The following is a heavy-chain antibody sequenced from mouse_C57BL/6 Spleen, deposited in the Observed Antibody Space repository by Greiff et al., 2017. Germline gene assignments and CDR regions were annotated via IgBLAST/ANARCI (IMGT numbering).Heavy chain of an antibody. J-gene: IGHJ4*01. CDR1: GYAFSSYW. Sequence: VKLMESGAELVKPGASVKISCKASGYAFSSYWMNWVKQRPGKGLEWIGQIYPGDGDTNYNGKFKGKATLTADKSSRTAYMQLSSLTSEDSAVYFCAREGYPYAMDYWGQGTSVTVSS. V-gene: IGHV1-80*01. D-gene: IGHD2-2*01. CDR2: IYPGDGDT. CDR3: AREGYPYAMDY.